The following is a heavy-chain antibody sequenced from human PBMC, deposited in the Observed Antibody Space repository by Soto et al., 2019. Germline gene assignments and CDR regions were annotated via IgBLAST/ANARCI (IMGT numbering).Heavy chain of an antibody. CDR2: IWYDGSNK. CDR3: TADDPTRYYYYGMDV. V-gene: IGHV3-33*01. D-gene: IGHD2-2*01. Sequence: QVQLVESGGGVVQPGRSLRLSCAASGFTFSSYGMHWVRQAPGKGLEWVAVIWYDGSNKYYADSVKGRFTISRDNSKNTLYLQMNSLRAEDTAVYYCTADDPTRYYYYGMDVWGQGTTVTVSS. J-gene: IGHJ6*02. CDR1: GFTFSSYG.